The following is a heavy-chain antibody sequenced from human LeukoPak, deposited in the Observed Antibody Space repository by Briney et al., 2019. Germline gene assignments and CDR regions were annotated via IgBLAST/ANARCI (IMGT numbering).Heavy chain of an antibody. J-gene: IGHJ6*03. D-gene: IGHD2-15*01. CDR3: ARREVAAFPYYYCYMDV. CDR2: IILIFGTA. Sequence: SVKVSCKASGGTFTSYAISWVRQAPGQGLEWMGGIILIFGTANYAQRFQGRVTITAHESTSTAYMELSRLRSEDTAVYYCARREVAAFPYYYCYMDVWGKGTTVTVSS. CDR1: GGTFTSYA. V-gene: IGHV1-69*01.